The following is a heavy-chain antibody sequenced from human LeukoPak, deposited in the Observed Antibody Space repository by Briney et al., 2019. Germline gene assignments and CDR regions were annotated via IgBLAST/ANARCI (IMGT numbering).Heavy chain of an antibody. V-gene: IGHV3-66*01. CDR2: IYSGGST. J-gene: IGHJ4*02. CDR1: GFTVSSNY. CDR3: ARANYGDPGYFDY. Sequence: PGGSLRLSCAASGFTVSSNYMSWVRQAPGKGLEWVSVIYSGGSTYYADSVKGRFTISRDNSKNTLYLQMNSLRAEDTAVYYCARANYGDPGYFDYWGQGTLFTVSS. D-gene: IGHD4-17*01.